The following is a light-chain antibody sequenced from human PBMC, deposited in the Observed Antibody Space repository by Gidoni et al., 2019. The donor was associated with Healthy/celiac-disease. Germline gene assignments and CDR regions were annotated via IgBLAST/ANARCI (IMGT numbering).Light chain of an antibody. CDR1: QDISNY. Sequence: DIKMTQSPSSLSASVADRVTITCQASQDISNYLNWYQQKPGKATKLLIYDASNLETGVPSRFSGSGSGTDITFTISSLQHEDIATYYCQQYDNLPLTFGGGTKVEIK. V-gene: IGKV1-33*01. CDR3: QQYDNLPLT. J-gene: IGKJ4*01. CDR2: DAS.